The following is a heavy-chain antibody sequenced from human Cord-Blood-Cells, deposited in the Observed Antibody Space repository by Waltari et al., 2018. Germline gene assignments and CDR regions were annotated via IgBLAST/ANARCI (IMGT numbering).Heavy chain of an antibody. D-gene: IGHD6-19*01. Sequence: QVQLQESGPGLVKPSETLSLTCTVSGDSISSYYWSWIRQPPGKGLEWIGYIYYSGSTNYNPSLKSRVTISVDTSKNQFSLKLSSVTAADTAVYYCARVAAGRPGYYYMDVWGKGTTVTVSS. CDR3: ARVAAGRPGYYYMDV. CDR1: GDSISSYY. V-gene: IGHV4-59*01. J-gene: IGHJ6*03. CDR2: IYYSGST.